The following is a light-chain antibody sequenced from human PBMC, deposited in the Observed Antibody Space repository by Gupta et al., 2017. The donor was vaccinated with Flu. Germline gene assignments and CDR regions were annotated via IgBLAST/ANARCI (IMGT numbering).Light chain of an antibody. CDR1: QSFSASY. CDR2: GAS. V-gene: IGKV3-20*01. Sequence: EIVLTQSPGTLSLSPGERATLSCGASQSFSASYLAWYQHKPGQAPRLIIYGASTRAAGIPDRFSGSGSGTDFTLTSSRLEPEDVAVYYCQKYGTSPTFGQGTKLEIK. CDR3: QKYGTSPT. J-gene: IGKJ2*01.